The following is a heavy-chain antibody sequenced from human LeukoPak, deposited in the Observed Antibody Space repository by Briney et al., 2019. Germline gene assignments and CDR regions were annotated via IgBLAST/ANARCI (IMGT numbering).Heavy chain of an antibody. CDR3: ASTTDSGSYSSAYFDY. J-gene: IGHJ4*02. CDR2: ISAYNGNT. D-gene: IGHD1-26*01. CDR1: GYIFSNFFSSYG. V-gene: IGHV1-18*01. Sequence: GASVKVSCKASGYIFSNFFSSYGITWVRQAPGQGLEWMGWISAYNGNTNYAQKLQGRVTMTTDTSTSTAYMELRSLRSDDTAVYYCASTTDSGSYSSAYFDYWGQGTLVTISS.